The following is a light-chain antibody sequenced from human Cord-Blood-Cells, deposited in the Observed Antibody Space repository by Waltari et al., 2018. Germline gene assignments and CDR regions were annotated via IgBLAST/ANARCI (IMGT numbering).Light chain of an antibody. CDR3: QQYYSTPRGFT. J-gene: IGKJ3*01. CDR1: QSVLYSSNNKNY. V-gene: IGKV4-1*01. CDR2: WAS. Sequence: DIVMTQSPDSLAVSLAERATLHCKSSQSVLYSSNNKNYLAWYQQKPGQPPKLLIYWASTRESGVPDRFSGSGSGTDFTLTISSLQAEDVAVYYCQQYYSTPRGFTFGPGTKVDIK.